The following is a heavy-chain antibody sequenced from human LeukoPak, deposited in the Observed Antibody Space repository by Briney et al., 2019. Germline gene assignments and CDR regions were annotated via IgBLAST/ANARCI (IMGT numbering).Heavy chain of an antibody. CDR2: IYYSGST. V-gene: IGHV4-39*07. CDR1: GGSISSSSYY. J-gene: IGHJ4*02. CDR3: AREMRDSSGYYHFDY. Sequence: SETLSLTCTVSGGSISSSSYYWGWIRQPPGKGLEWIGSIYYSGSTYYNPSLKSRVTISVDTSKNQFSLKLSSVTAADTAVYYCAREMRDSSGYYHFDYWGQGTLVTVSS. D-gene: IGHD3-22*01.